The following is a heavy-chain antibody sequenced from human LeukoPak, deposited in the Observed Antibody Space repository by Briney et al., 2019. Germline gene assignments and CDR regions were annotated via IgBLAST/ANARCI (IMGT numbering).Heavy chain of an antibody. Sequence: PGGSLRLSCAASGFTFNNYAMSWVRQAPGKGLEWVSAISGSGGSTFYADSVKGRFTISRDNSKNTLYLQMNSLRVEDTAVYYCAKGSAYGDYHYYGMDVWGQGTTVTASS. D-gene: IGHD4-17*01. V-gene: IGHV3-23*01. CDR1: GFTFNNYA. J-gene: IGHJ6*02. CDR2: ISGSGGST. CDR3: AKGSAYGDYHYYGMDV.